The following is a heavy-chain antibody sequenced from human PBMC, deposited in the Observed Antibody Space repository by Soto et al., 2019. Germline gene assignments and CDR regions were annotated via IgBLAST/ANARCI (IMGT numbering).Heavy chain of an antibody. V-gene: IGHV3-15*07. J-gene: IGHJ4*01. CDR3: TTDSYSSIIVVRFDY. Sequence: GGSLRLSCAASGFTFSNAWINWVRQAPGKGLEWVGRIKSKTDGKTPDYAAPVKGRSAISRDDSKNMVHLQMKSLNTDDTGIYYCTTDSYSSIIVVRFDYWGHGTLVTVSS. D-gene: IGHD3-22*01. CDR2: IKSKTDGKTP. CDR1: GFTFSNAW.